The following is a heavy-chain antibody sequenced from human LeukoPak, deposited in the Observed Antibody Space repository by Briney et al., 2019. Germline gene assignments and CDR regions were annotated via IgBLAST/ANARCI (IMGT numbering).Heavy chain of an antibody. Sequence: GGSLRLSCAASGFTVSRNYMSWVRQAPGKGLGWVSVIYSGGSTYYADSVKGRFTISRHNSKNTVFLQMNSLRPEDTAVYYCARLRAPASFAFDLWGQGTMVTVSS. CDR1: GFTVSRNY. J-gene: IGHJ3*01. CDR3: ARLRAPASFAFDL. CDR2: IYSGGST. V-gene: IGHV3-53*04. D-gene: IGHD2-2*01.